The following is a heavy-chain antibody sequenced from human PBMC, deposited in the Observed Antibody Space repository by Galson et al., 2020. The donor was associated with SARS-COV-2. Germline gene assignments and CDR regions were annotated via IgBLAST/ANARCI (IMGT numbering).Heavy chain of an antibody. CDR3: ARNPVYCSGGSCYIWFDP. V-gene: IGHV5-10-1*01. CDR2: IDPSDSYT. J-gene: IGHJ5*02. CDR1: GYSFTSYW. Sequence: KIGASLKISCKGSGYSFTSYWISWVRQMPGKGLEWMGRIDPSDSYTNYSPSFQGHVTISADKSISTAYLQWSSLKASDTAMYYCARNPVYCSGGSCYIWFDPWGQGTLVTVSS. D-gene: IGHD2-15*01.